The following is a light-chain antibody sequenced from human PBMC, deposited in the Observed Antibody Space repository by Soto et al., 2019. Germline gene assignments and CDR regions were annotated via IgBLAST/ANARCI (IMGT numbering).Light chain of an antibody. CDR3: QSYDSSLSGSV. CDR1: SSDVGGHDF. V-gene: IGLV2-14*01. Sequence: QSVLTQPASVSGSPGQSITISCTGSSSDVGGHDFVSWYQHHPGKAPKLMIFAVTNRPSGVSNRFSGSKSGSTASLTISGLQAEDEADYYCQSYDSSLSGSVFGGGTKLTVL. CDR2: AVT. J-gene: IGLJ2*01.